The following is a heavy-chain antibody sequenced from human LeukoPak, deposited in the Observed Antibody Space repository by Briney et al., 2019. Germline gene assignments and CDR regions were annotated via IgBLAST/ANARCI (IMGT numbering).Heavy chain of an antibody. CDR1: GFTFSSYG. CDR3: ASAAYSSGWYGGYYFDY. D-gene: IGHD6-19*01. J-gene: IGHJ4*02. CDR2: ISYDGSNK. V-gene: IGHV3-30*03. Sequence: GGSLRLSCAASGFTFSSYGMHWVRQAPGKGLEWVAVISYDGSNKYYADSVKGRFTISRDNSKNTLYLQMNSLRAEDTAVYYCASAAYSSGWYGGYYFDYWGQGTLVTVSS.